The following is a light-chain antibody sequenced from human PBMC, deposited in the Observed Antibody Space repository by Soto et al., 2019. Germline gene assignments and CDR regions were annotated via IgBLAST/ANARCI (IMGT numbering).Light chain of an antibody. Sequence: QSVLTQPPSVSGAPGQRVTISCTGSSSNIGAGYDVHWYQRLPGTAPQLLIYGNSNRPSGVPHRFSASKSGTSASLAIGGLQSEAEADYYCAAWDDTLSGHMVFGGGTKLTVL. J-gene: IGLJ2*01. CDR3: AAWDDTLSGHMV. V-gene: IGLV1-40*01. CDR1: SSNIGAGYD. CDR2: GNS.